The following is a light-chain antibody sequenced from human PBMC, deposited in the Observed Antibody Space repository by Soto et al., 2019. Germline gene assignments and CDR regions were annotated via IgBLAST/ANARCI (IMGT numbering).Light chain of an antibody. V-gene: IGLV1-47*02. Sequence: QSVLTQPPSASGTPGQRVAISCSGSSSNIGSNYVSWYQQLPGTAPKLLIYSNNQRPSGVPDRFSGSKSGTSASLAISGLRSEDEADYYCASWDDTLSGLVFGGGTKLT. CDR2: SNN. CDR1: SSNIGSNY. CDR3: ASWDDTLSGLV. J-gene: IGLJ3*02.